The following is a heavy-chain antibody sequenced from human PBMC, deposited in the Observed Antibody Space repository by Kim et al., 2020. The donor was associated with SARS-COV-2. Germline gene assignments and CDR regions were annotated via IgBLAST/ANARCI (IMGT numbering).Heavy chain of an antibody. J-gene: IGHJ6*02. D-gene: IGHD2-2*02. CDR3: ARDRTRSTPSVPAAISYYYYYGMDV. Sequence: GGSLRLSCAASGFTFSSYWMSWVRQAPGKGLEWVANIKQDGSEKYYVDSVKGRFTISRDNAKNSLYLQMNSLRAEDTAVYYCARDRTRSTPSVPAAISYYYYYGMDVWGQGTTVTVSS. CDR2: IKQDGSEK. V-gene: IGHV3-7*03. CDR1: GFTFSSYW.